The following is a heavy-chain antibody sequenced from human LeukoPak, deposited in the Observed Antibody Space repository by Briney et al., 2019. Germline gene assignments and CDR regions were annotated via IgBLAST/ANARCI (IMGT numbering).Heavy chain of an antibody. CDR2: INHSGST. CDR3: AKGRGRNMVRNFYYYMDV. CDR1: GGPFSGYY. J-gene: IGHJ6*03. Sequence: PSETLSLTCAVYGGPFSGYYWSWIRQPPGKGLEWIGEINHSGSTNYNPSLKSRVTISVDTSKNQFSLKLSSVTAADTAVYYCAKGRGRNMVRNFYYYMDVWGKGTTVTVSS. D-gene: IGHD3-10*01. V-gene: IGHV4-34*01.